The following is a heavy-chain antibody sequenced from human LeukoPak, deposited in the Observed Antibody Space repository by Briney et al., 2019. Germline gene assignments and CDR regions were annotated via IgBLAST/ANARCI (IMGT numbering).Heavy chain of an antibody. CDR3: ARDHYDFWSGS. CDR1: GFTFSSYA. V-gene: IGHV3-21*01. D-gene: IGHD3-3*01. Sequence: GGSLRLSCAASGFTFSSYAMSWVRQAPGKGLEWVSSISSSSSYIYYADSVKGRFTISRDNAKNSLYLQMNSLRAEDTAVYYCARDHYDFWSGSWGQGTLVTVSS. CDR2: ISSSSSYI. J-gene: IGHJ5*02.